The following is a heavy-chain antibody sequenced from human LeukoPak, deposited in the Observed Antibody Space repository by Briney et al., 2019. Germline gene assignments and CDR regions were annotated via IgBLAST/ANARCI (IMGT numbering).Heavy chain of an antibody. Sequence: GGSLRLSCTASGVTYGDYAMSWVRQAPGKGLEWVGFIRSKAYGGTAEYAASVKGRFTISRDDSKSIAYLQMNSLKTEDTAVYYCTRAVYYYDSSGYPDYWGQGTLVTVSS. D-gene: IGHD3-22*01. CDR3: TRAVYYYDSSGYPDY. J-gene: IGHJ4*02. CDR2: IRSKAYGGTA. CDR1: GVTYGDYA. V-gene: IGHV3-49*04.